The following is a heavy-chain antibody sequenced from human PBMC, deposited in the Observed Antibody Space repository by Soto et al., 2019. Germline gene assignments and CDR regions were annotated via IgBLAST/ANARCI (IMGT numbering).Heavy chain of an antibody. Sequence: QVQVVQSGAEVKKPGASVKVSCKTSGYPFTSYYMHWVRQAPGQGLEWMGIINPSGGATTYAQKFQGRVNMTRDTSTSTVYLEVSSLRSDDTAVDYCAKAVAGTTQAAHYFDYWGQGTLVSVSS. CDR3: AKAVAGTTQAAHYFDY. J-gene: IGHJ4*02. CDR2: INPSGGAT. V-gene: IGHV1-46*03. CDR1: GYPFTSYY. D-gene: IGHD6-19*01.